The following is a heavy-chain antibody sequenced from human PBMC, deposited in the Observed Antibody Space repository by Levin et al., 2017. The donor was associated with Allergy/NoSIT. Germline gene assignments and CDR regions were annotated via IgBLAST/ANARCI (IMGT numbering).Heavy chain of an antibody. J-gene: IGHJ4*02. Sequence: PGGSLRLSCTASGFTFSDYAMSWVRQAPGKGLEWVSGISGSNGNIYYADSVRGPFTISRDNSKNTLYLQMNSLRAEDTAVYYCAKVPYYDILTGYYLGNYYFDSWGQGTLVTVSS. CDR1: GFTFSDYA. CDR2: ISGSNGNI. V-gene: IGHV3-23*01. D-gene: IGHD3-9*01. CDR3: AKVPYYDILTGYYLGNYYFDS.